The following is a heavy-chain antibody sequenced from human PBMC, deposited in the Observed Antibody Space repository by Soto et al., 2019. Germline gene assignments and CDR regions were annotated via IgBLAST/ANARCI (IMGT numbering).Heavy chain of an antibody. CDR1: GFTFSSYS. CDR3: ARDASYGGDSRNPYYFDY. V-gene: IGHV3-21*01. CDR2: ISSSSSYI. D-gene: IGHD2-21*01. J-gene: IGHJ4*02. Sequence: GGSLRLSCAASGFTFSSYSMNWVRQAPGKGLEWVSSISSSSSYIYYADSVKGRFTISRDNAKNSLYLQMNSLRAEDTAVYYCARDASYGGDSRNPYYFDYWGQGTLVTVSS.